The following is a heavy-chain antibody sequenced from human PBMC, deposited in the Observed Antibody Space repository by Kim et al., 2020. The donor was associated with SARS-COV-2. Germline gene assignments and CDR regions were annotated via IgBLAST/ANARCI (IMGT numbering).Heavy chain of an antibody. CDR3: ARSSDRNSGYDPRTAFDI. V-gene: IGHV4-39*07. CDR1: GGSISSSSYY. CDR2: IYYSGST. D-gene: IGHD5-12*01. J-gene: IGHJ3*02. Sequence: SETLSLTCTVSGGSISSSSYYWGWIRQPPGKGLEWIGSIYYSGSTYYNPSLKSRVTISVDTSKNQFSLKLSSVTAADTAVYYCARSSDRNSGYDPRTAFDIWGQGTMVTVSS.